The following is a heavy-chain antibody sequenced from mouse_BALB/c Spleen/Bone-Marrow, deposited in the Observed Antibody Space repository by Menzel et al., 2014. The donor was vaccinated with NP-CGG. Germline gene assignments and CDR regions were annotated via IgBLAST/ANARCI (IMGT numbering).Heavy chain of an antibody. V-gene: IGHV14-3*02. CDR2: IDPANGNT. J-gene: IGHJ4*01. CDR3: ARAYYGNYPYAMDY. D-gene: IGHD2-10*01. Sequence: VQLQQSGAELVKPGASVKLSCTASGFNIKDTYMHWVKQRPEQGLEWIGRIDPANGNTKYDPKFQGKATITADTSSNTAYLQLSSLTSGDTAVYFCARAYYGNYPYAMDYWGQGTSVTVSS. CDR1: GFNIKDTY.